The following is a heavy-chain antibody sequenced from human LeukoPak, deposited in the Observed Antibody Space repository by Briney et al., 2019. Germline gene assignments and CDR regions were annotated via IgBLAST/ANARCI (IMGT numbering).Heavy chain of an antibody. CDR3: GRDTPSSNNWYRGSPYYYGMDV. CDR1: GITLSNYG. J-gene: IGHJ6*02. V-gene: IGHV3-48*04. D-gene: IGHD6-13*01. Sequence: GGSLRLSCAVSGITLSNYGMNWVRQAPGKGLEWVSRINSSGSTIYYADSVKRRFTISRDNAKNSLYLQMSSLRAEDTAVYYCGRDTPSSNNWYRGSPYYYGMDVWGQGTTVTVSS. CDR2: INSSGSTI.